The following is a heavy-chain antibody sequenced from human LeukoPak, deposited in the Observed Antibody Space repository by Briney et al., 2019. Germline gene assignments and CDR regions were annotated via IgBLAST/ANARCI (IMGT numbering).Heavy chain of an antibody. D-gene: IGHD3-22*01. Sequence: SQTPSLTCTVSGGSISSGGYYWSWIRQHPGKGLEWIGYIYYSGSTYYNPSLKSRVTISVDTSKNQFSLKLSSVTAADTAVYYCAMSSGNIEVDYWGQGTLVTVSS. CDR1: GGSISSGGYY. J-gene: IGHJ4*02. V-gene: IGHV4-31*03. CDR2: IYYSGST. CDR3: AMSSGNIEVDY.